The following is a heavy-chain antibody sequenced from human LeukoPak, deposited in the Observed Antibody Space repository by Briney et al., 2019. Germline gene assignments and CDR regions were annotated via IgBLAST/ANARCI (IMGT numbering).Heavy chain of an antibody. CDR3: VRVDTSGYYYELSFDY. CDR1: GFTFSSYW. Sequence: GGSLRLSCAASGFTFSSYWMSWVRHAPGKGLEWVANTKKDGSDKDYVDSVKGRFTISRDNAKNSLYLQMNSLRVDDTAVYYCVRVDTSGYYYELSFDYWGQGTLVTVSS. D-gene: IGHD3-22*01. J-gene: IGHJ4*02. CDR2: TKKDGSDK. V-gene: IGHV3-7*01.